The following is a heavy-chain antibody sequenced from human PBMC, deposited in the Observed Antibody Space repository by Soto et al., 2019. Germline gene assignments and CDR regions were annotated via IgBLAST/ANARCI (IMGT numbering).Heavy chain of an antibody. V-gene: IGHV3-11*01. CDR3: ARDVPTVTPWGALRQDY. D-gene: IGHD4-17*01. CDR1: GFTFSDYY. CDR2: ISSSGSTI. Sequence: QVQLVESGGGLVKPGGSLRLSCAASGFTFSDYYMSWIRQAPGKGLEWVSYISSSGSTIYYADSVKGRFTISRDNAKTSLYLQMTSLRAEDTAVYYCARDVPTVTPWGALRQDYWGQGTLVTVSS. J-gene: IGHJ4*02.